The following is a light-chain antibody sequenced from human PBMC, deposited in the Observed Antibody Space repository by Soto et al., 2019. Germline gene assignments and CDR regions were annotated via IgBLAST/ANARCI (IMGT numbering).Light chain of an antibody. CDR2: GSS. Sequence: EIVLTPCPGTLSVSPGEIATLAGRASQSVSSNYLAWYQQKPGQAPRVLIYGSSSRTTGIPDRFSGSGSGTDFTLTISRLEPEDFAVYYCQQYHNSPLTFGQGTKVDI. CDR3: QQYHNSPLT. V-gene: IGKV3-20*01. CDR1: QSVSSNY. J-gene: IGKJ1*01.